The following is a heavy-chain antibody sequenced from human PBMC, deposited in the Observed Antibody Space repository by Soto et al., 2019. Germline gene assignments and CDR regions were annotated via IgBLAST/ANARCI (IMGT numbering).Heavy chain of an antibody. D-gene: IGHD6-13*01. CDR2: INHSGST. V-gene: IGHV4-34*01. Sequence: ASETLSLTCAVYGGSFSGYYWSWIRQPPGKGLEWIGEINHSGSTNYNPSLKSRVTISVDTSKNQFSLKLSSVTAADTAVYYCVRAQPGIAAAGIRVSWFDPWGQGTLVTVSS. J-gene: IGHJ5*02. CDR3: VRAQPGIAAAGIRVSWFDP. CDR1: GGSFSGYY.